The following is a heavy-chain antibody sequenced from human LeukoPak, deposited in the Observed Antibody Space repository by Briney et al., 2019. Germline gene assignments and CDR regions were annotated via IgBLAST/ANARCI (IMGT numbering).Heavy chain of an antibody. CDR1: GGSISSYY. CDR2: IYYSGST. Sequence: SETLSLTCTVSGGSISSYYWSWIRQPPGKGLEWIGYIYYSGSTSYNPSLKSRVTISVDTSKNQFSLKLSSLTAADTAVYYCARFRLGSDYYHMDVWGKGTTVTVSS. D-gene: IGHD7-27*01. J-gene: IGHJ6*03. CDR3: ARFRLGSDYYHMDV. V-gene: IGHV4-59*01.